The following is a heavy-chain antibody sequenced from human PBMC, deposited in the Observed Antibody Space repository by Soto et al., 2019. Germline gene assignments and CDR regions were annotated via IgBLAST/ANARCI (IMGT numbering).Heavy chain of an antibody. Sequence: GASVKVSCKASGYTFINYYIHWVRQAPGQGLEWMAIINAKEGSTNYAQKFQGRVTMTRDTSMSTAYMELRSLRSDDTAVYYCAREASSGRTGRYFDLWGRGTLVTVSS. D-gene: IGHD6-19*01. V-gene: IGHV1-46*01. J-gene: IGHJ2*01. CDR3: AREASSGRTGRYFDL. CDR2: INAKEGST. CDR1: GYTFINYY.